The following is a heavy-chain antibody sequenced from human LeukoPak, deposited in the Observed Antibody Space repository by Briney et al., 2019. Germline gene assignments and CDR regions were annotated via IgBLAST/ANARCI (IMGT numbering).Heavy chain of an antibody. V-gene: IGHV3-23*01. CDR3: AKTHPNYYGSGSYYLNPFDY. CDR2: ICCWGDST. D-gene: IGHD3-10*01. J-gene: IGHJ4*02. CDR1: GFTLCSYG. Sequence: GGSLRLSCAASGFTLCSYGMNWVRPGPGEGVEWVSAICCWGDSTYYADSVKGRFTISRDNSKNTLYLQMNSLRAEDTAVYYCAKTHPNYYGSGSYYLNPFDYWGQGTLVTVSS.